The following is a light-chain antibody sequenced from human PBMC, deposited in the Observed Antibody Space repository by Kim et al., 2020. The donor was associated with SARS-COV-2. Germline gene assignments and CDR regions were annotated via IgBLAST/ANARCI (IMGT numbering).Light chain of an antibody. J-gene: IGKJ4*01. V-gene: IGKV1-5*01. CDR3: QQYSRYST. CDR2: DAS. Sequence: SASVGDRVTITRRASRSISTSLAWYQQKPGKAPKVLIYDASSLQSGVPSRFSGSGSGTEFTLHISSLQPDDFATYYCQQYSRYSTFGGGTKVDIK. CDR1: RSISTS.